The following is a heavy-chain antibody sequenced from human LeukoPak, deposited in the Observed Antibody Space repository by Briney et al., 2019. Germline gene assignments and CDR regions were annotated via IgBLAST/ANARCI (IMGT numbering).Heavy chain of an antibody. V-gene: IGHV3-23*01. J-gene: IGHJ4*02. CDR1: GFSFRTSP. Sequence: GGSLRLSCTASGFSFRTSPMSWVRQVPGKGPEWASGINSDSNDTPYADSVKGRFTISRDNAKNMLYLQMRSLRVEDTAAYYCVRKDSGLHPFDLWGQGTRVTVSS. CDR3: VRKDSGLHPFDL. CDR2: INSDSNDT.